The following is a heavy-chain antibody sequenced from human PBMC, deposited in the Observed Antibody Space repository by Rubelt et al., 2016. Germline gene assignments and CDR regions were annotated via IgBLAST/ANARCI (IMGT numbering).Heavy chain of an antibody. Sequence: GLEWMGWMNPNSGNTGYAQKFQGRVTMTRNTSISTAYMELSSLRSEDTAVYYCARGGYGDIDYWGQGTLVTVSS. CDR3: ARGGYGDIDY. J-gene: IGHJ4*02. D-gene: IGHD4-17*01. CDR2: MNPNSGNT. V-gene: IGHV1-8*01.